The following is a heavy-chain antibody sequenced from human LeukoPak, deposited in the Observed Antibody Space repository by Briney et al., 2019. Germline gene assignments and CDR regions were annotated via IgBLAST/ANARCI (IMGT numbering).Heavy chain of an antibody. D-gene: IGHD3-10*01. CDR2: IYPGDSDT. Sequence: GESLKISCKGSGYTFTSYWIGWVRQMPGKGLEWMGIIYPGDSDTRYSPSFQGQVTISADKSISTAYLQWSSLKASDTAMYYCARSSITMVRGVIINWFDPWGQGTLVTVSS. CDR1: GYTFTSYW. CDR3: ARSSITMVRGVIINWFDP. V-gene: IGHV5-51*01. J-gene: IGHJ5*02.